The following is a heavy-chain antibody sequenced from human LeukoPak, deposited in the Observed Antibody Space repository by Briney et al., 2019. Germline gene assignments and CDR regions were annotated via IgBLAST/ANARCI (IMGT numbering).Heavy chain of an antibody. V-gene: IGHV1-2*02. CDR2: VNPNSGDT. CDR1: GYTFVAHY. CDR3: ASGMTKYYDNSGSDY. Sequence: ASVKVSCKASGYTFVAHYMHWVRQAPGQGLEWMGWVNPNSGDTNYAPKFLARVTMTRDTSINTAYMELSRLRSDDTAVYYCASGMTKYYDNSGSDYWGQGSLVTVSS. D-gene: IGHD6-19*01. J-gene: IGHJ4*02.